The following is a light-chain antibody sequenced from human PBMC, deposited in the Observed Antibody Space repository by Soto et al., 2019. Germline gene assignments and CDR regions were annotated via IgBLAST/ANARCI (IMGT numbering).Light chain of an antibody. CDR2: EVT. CDR3: SSYKSRSNYV. J-gene: IGLJ1*01. Sequence: QSVLTQPASVSGSPGQSITISCTGTSSDVGSYKYVSWYQQHPGKAPKLMIYEVTYRPSGVSNRFSGSKSGNTASLTISGLQDEEQADYYCSSYKSRSNYVFGTGTKVTV. CDR1: SSDVGSYKY. V-gene: IGLV2-14*01.